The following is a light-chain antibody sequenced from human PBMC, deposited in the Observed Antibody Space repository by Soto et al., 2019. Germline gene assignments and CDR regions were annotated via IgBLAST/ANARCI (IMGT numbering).Light chain of an antibody. CDR1: QDIRND. Sequence: DIQMTQSPSSLSASVGDIVTITCRASQDIRNDLGWNQQKPGKAPKRLIYAASRLKSGVPSTFSGSGSVTEFTLTITSLQPEDCATYYCLHHNSYPLTFGGGTKVEIK. CDR3: LHHNSYPLT. V-gene: IGKV1-17*01. J-gene: IGKJ4*01. CDR2: AAS.